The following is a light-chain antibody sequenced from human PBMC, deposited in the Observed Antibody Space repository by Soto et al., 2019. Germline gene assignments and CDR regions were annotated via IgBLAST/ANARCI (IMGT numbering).Light chain of an antibody. CDR3: QQSYSTPLT. CDR1: QSISSY. J-gene: IGKJ4*01. Sequence: DIQMTQSPSSLSASVGDRVTITCRASQSISSYLNWYQQKPGKAPKLMIYAASSLQSGVPTRFSGSGSVTAFTLTISSLQPEDFATYYCQQSYSTPLTFGGGTKVEIK. CDR2: AAS. V-gene: IGKV1-39*01.